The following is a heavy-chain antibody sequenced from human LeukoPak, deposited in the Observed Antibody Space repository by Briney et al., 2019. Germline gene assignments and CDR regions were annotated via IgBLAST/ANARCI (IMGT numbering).Heavy chain of an antibody. CDR3: ARGGSGSSY. Sequence: PSQTLSLTCTVSGGSISSGDYYYWSWIRQPPGKGLEWIGNIYHSGSPYYNPSLKSRVTISVDTSKNQFSLKLTSVTAADTAVYYCARGGSGSSYWSQGTLVTVSS. V-gene: IGHV4-30-4*01. CDR2: IYHSGSP. J-gene: IGHJ4*02. CDR1: GGSISSGDYY. D-gene: IGHD3-10*01.